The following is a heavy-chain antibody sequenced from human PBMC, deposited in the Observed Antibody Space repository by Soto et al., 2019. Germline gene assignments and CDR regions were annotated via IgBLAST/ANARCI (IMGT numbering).Heavy chain of an antibody. D-gene: IGHD1-26*01. J-gene: IGHJ5*02. CDR3: VRDPSPYIGISLNWFDP. V-gene: IGHV1-69*01. CDR2: IIPIFGTV. CDR1: GGTFSSYA. Sequence: QVQLVQSGAEVKKPGSSVKVSCKASGGTFSSYAISWVRQAPGQGIEWMGGIIPIFGTVNYAQKFQGRVTITADDSTSTAYMELSSLRAEDTAVDYCVRDPSPYIGISLNWFDPLGQGTLVTVSA.